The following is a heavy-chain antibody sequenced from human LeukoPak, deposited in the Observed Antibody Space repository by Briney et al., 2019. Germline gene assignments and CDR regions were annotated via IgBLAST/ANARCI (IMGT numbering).Heavy chain of an antibody. J-gene: IGHJ4*02. Sequence: GGSLRLSCAASGFTFDDYAMHWVRQAPGKGLEWVSGISWNSGSIGYADSVKGRFTISRDNAKNSLYLQMNSLRAEDTALYYCARGVGMTTVTTEHYWGQGTLVTVSS. CDR3: ARGVGMTTVTTEHY. CDR2: ISWNSGSI. V-gene: IGHV3-9*01. CDR1: GFTFDDYA. D-gene: IGHD4-17*01.